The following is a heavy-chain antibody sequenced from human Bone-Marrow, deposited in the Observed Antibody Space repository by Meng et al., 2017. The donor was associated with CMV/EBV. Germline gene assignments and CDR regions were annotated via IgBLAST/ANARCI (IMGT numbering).Heavy chain of an antibody. CDR3: AKAGYSSGWYFNYLDY. J-gene: IGHJ4*02. V-gene: IGHV4-34*01. D-gene: IGHD6-19*01. CDR1: GGCFSGDD. Sequence: YGGCFSGDDWDGIRQPPGKGLEWNGEKNHSGSTSYNPALKSRDTISVDTSKNQFSQKLNSVIAADTAVYYCAKAGYSSGWYFNYLDYWGQGTLVTVSS. CDR2: KNHSGST.